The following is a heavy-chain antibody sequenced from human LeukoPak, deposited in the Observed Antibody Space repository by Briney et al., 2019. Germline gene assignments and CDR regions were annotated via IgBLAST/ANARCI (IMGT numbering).Heavy chain of an antibody. J-gene: IGHJ6*03. Sequence: GGSLRLSCAASGFTFSSYGMHWVRQAPGKGLEWVAFIRYDGSNKYYADSVKGRFTISRDNSKNTLYLQMNSLRAEDTAVYYCAKEGYSSSWYVDYYYYYMDVWGKGTTVTISS. V-gene: IGHV3-30*02. CDR1: GFTFSSYG. CDR3: AKEGYSSSWYVDYYYYYMDV. D-gene: IGHD6-13*01. CDR2: IRYDGSNK.